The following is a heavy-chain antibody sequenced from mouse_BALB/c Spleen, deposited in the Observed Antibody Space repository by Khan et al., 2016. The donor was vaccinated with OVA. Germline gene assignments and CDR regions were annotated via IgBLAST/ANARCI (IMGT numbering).Heavy chain of an antibody. CDR2: ISYSGNT. CDR1: GYSITSDYA. V-gene: IGHV3-2*02. CDR3: ERVCGGDFDY. J-gene: IGHJ2*01. Sequence: VQLQQSGPGLVKPSQSLSLICTVTGYSITSDYAWNWIRQFPGNKLEWMGFISYSGNTKYNPSLKSRISITRDTSKNQFFLQLNSVTTEDTATXYCERVCGGDFDYWGHGTTFTVSS.